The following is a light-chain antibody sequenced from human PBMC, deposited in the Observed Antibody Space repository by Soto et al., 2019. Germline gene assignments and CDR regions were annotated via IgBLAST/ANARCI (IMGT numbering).Light chain of an antibody. CDR2: EGS. CDR3: CSYAGSRVV. Sequence: QYALTQPASVSGSPGQTITISCTGSSSDVGSYDVVSWYQQYPGKAPKLIIYEGSERPSGVSNRFSGSKSGNSASVTISGLQAEDEAEYYCCSYAGSRVVFGGGTRLTVL. J-gene: IGLJ2*01. CDR1: SSDVGSYDV. V-gene: IGLV2-23*01.